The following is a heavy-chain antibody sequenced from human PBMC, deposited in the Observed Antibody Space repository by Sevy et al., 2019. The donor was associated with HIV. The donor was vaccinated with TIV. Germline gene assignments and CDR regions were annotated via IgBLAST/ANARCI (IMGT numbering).Heavy chain of an antibody. CDR1: GFTFSSYA. CDR2: ISHSGDGT. D-gene: IGHD2-2*02. CDR3: AKGTLVVPTVIYYYYGMSV. Sequence: GGSLRLSCAASGFTFSSYAMSWVRQAPGKGLEWVSAISHSGDGTYYADTVKGRFTISRDNSKNTLYLEMNSLRAEDTAVYYCAKGTLVVPTVIYYYYGMSVWGQGTTVTVSS. V-gene: IGHV3-23*01. J-gene: IGHJ6*02.